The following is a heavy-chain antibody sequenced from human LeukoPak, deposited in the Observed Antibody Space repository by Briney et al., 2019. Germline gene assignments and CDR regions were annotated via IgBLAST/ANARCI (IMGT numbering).Heavy chain of an antibody. CDR2: FDPEDGET. CDR3: AISSSSWYGDAFDI. V-gene: IGHV1-24*01. Sequence: ASVKVSCKVSGYTLIELSMHWVRQAPGKGLEWMGGFDPEDGETIYAQKFQGRVTMTEDTSTDTAYMELSSLRSEDTAVYYCAISSSSWYGDAFDIWGQGTMVTVSS. D-gene: IGHD6-13*01. CDR1: GYTLIELS. J-gene: IGHJ3*02.